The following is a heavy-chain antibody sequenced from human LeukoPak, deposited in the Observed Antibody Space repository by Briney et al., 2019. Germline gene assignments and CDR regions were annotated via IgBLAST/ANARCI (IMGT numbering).Heavy chain of an antibody. V-gene: IGHV3-48*02. Sequence: GGSLRLSCAASGFTFSDYSMNWVRQAPRKGPEWVSYINGLSSAIYYADSVKGRFTISRENAKNSLSLQMHSLRDEDTAVYYCTRDGRAPDVVPFDHWGQGTLVTVSS. CDR3: TRDGRAPDVVPFDH. D-gene: IGHD2-21*01. CDR2: INGLSSAI. J-gene: IGHJ4*02. CDR1: GFTFSDYS.